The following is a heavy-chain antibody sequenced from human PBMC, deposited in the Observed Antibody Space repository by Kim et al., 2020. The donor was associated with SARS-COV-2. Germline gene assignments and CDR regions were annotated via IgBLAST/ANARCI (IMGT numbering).Heavy chain of an antibody. CDR3: ARDNLYETAVDAENWFDP. V-gene: IGHV3-21*01. Sequence: GGSLRRSCAASGFTFSSYSMNWVRQAPGKGLEWVSSISSSSSYIYYADSVKGRFTISRDNAKNSLYLQMNSLRAEDTAVYYCARDNLYETAVDAENWFDPWGQGTLVTVSS. J-gene: IGHJ5*02. D-gene: IGHD2-8*01. CDR2: ISSSSSYI. CDR1: GFTFSSYS.